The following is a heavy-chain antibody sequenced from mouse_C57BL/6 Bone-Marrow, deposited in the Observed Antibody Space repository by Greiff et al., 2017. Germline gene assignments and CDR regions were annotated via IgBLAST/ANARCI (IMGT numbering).Heavy chain of an antibody. CDR2: IDPEIGDT. Sequence: EVMLVESGAELVRPGASVKLSCTASGFNIKDDYIPWVKQRPEQGLEWIGWIDPEIGDTEYASKFQGKAPITSDTSSNTAYLQLSSLTSEDTAVYYCSSFDGNYFDFWGQGTPLTVAS. V-gene: IGHV14-4*01. CDR1: GFNIKDDY. D-gene: IGHD2-3*01. J-gene: IGHJ2*01. CDR3: SSFDGNYFDF.